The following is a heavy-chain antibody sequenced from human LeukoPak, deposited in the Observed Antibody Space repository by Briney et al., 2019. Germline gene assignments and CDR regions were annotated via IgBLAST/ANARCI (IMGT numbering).Heavy chain of an antibody. CDR1: GGTLIGYD. CDR2: INHSGST. Sequence: SETLSLTCAVYGGTLIGYDWSWIRQPPGKGLEWIGEINHSGSTNYSPSLKSRVTISIDTSRNQFSLKVNSVTAADTAVYYCAMVLYHSGRPGPWGQGTLVTVSP. CDR3: AMVLYHSGRPGP. J-gene: IGHJ5*02. D-gene: IGHD2/OR15-2a*01. V-gene: IGHV4-34*08.